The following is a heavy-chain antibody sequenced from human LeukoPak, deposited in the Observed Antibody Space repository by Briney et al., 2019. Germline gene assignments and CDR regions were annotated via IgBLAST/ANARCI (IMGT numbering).Heavy chain of an antibody. V-gene: IGHV1-69*06. CDR3: ARELLTGWVLDP. CDR2: IIPIFGTA. D-gene: IGHD3-9*01. Sequence: GASVKVSCKASGGTFSSYAISWVRQAPGQGLEWMGGIIPIFGTANYAQKFQGRVTITADKSTSTAYMELSSLRSEDTAVYYCARELLTGWVLDPWGQGTLVTVSS. J-gene: IGHJ5*02. CDR1: GGTFSSYA.